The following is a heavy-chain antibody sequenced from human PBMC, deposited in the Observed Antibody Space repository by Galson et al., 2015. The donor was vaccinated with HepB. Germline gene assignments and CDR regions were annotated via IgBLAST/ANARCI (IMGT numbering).Heavy chain of an antibody. D-gene: IGHD2-15*01. CDR3: ARDLRSKGYCSGGSCYSWLGAWFDP. V-gene: IGHV1-69*13. J-gene: IGHJ5*02. Sequence: SVKVSCKASGGTFSSYAISWVRQAPGQGLEWMGGIIPIFGTANYAQKFQGRVTITAGESTSTAYMELSSLRSEDTAVYYCARDLRSKGYCSGGSCYSWLGAWFDPWGQGTLVTVSS. CDR2: IIPIFGTA. CDR1: GGTFSSYA.